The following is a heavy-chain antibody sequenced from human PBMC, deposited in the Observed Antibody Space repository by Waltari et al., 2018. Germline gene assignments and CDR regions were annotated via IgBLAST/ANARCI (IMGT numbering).Heavy chain of an antibody. CDR3: APSHLYYYDSSGYAAPGAFDI. Sequence: QITLKESGPTLVKPTQTLTLTCTFSGFSLSTSGVGVGWIRQPPGKALEWLALIYWNDDKRYSPSLKGRLTITKDTSKNQVVLTMTNMDPVDTATYYCAPSHLYYYDSSGYAAPGAFDIWGQGTMVTVSS. V-gene: IGHV2-5*01. D-gene: IGHD3-22*01. J-gene: IGHJ3*02. CDR2: IYWNDDK. CDR1: GFSLSTSGVG.